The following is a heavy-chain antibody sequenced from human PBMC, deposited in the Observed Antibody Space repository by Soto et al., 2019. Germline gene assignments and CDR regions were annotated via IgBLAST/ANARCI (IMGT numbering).Heavy chain of an antibody. CDR3: ARRARTYYYDSSGYYFDY. V-gene: IGHV4-31*03. Sequence: SETLSLTCTVSGGSISSCGYYWSWIRQHPGKGLEWIGYIYYSGSTYYNPSLKSRVTISVDTSKNQFSLKLSSVTAADTAVYYCARRARTYYYDSSGYYFDYWGQGTLVTVSS. J-gene: IGHJ4*02. CDR1: GGSISSCGYY. CDR2: IYYSGST. D-gene: IGHD3-22*01.